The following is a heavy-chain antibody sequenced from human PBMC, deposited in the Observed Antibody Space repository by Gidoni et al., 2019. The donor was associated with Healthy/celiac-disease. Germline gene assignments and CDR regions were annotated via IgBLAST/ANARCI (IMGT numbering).Heavy chain of an antibody. CDR2: IIPIVGTA. Sequence: QVQLVQSGAEVKKPGSSVKVSCKASGGTFSSYAISWVRQAPGQGLEWMGGIIPIVGTANYAQKFQGRVTITADESTSTAYMELSSLRSEDTAVYYCARVPSMITFGGVIAYTYGMDVWGQGTTVTVSS. J-gene: IGHJ6*02. V-gene: IGHV1-69*01. CDR1: GGTFSSYA. D-gene: IGHD3-16*02. CDR3: ARVPSMITFGGVIAYTYGMDV.